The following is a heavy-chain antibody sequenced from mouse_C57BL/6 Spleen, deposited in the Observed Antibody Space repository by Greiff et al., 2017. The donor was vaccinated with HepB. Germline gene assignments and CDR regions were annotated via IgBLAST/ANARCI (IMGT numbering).Heavy chain of an antibody. J-gene: IGHJ2*01. CDR3: ARGDWDYYGSSLDY. CDR1: GYTFTSYW. D-gene: IGHD1-1*01. Sequence: VQLQQPGAELVKPGASVKMSCKASGYTFTSYWITWVKQRPGQGLEWIGDIYPGSGSTNYNEKFKSKATLTVVTSSRTAYMQLSSLTSEYSAVYYCARGDWDYYGSSLDYWGQGTTLTVSS. V-gene: IGHV1-55*01. CDR2: IYPGSGST.